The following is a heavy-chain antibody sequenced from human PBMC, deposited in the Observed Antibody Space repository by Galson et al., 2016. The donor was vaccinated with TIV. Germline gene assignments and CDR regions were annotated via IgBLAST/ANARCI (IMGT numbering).Heavy chain of an antibody. Sequence: QSGAEVKEPGESLKISCKGSGYSFASYWIGWMRQMPGKGLEWMGVIYPDDSDTRYSPSFQGQVTISADRSIGTAYLQWKRLQAKDTAMYYCARFYDYLWGNFDYWGQGTLLTVSS. CDR3: ARFYDYLWGNFDY. CDR1: GYSFASYW. J-gene: IGHJ4*02. V-gene: IGHV5-51*03. CDR2: IYPDDSDT. D-gene: IGHD3-16*01.